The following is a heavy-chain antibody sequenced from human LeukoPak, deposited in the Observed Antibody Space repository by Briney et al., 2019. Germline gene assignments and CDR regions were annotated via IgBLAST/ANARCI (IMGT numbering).Heavy chain of an antibody. V-gene: IGHV1-2*02. Sequence: ASVKVSCKASGYTFTGYYMHWVRQAPGQGLEWMGWINPNSGGTNYARKFQGRVTMTRDTSISTAYMELSRLRSDDTAVYYCAREMGDYGDSYVTGLSLWGQGTLVTVSS. CDR1: GYTFTGYY. J-gene: IGHJ4*02. CDR3: AREMGDYGDSYVTGLSL. D-gene: IGHD4-17*01. CDR2: INPNSGGT.